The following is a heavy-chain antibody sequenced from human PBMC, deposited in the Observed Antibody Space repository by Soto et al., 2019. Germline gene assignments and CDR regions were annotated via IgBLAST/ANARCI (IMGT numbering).Heavy chain of an antibody. CDR3: ARARIAATGDWFDP. Sequence: EVQLVESGGGLVQPGGSLRLSCVASGFTLSSYWMSWVRQAPGKGLEWVANIKQDGSAKYYVDSVKGRFTISRDNAKNSLYLQMNSLRAEDTAVYYCARARIAATGDWFDPWGQGTLVNVSS. CDR1: GFTLSSYW. CDR2: IKQDGSAK. J-gene: IGHJ5*02. D-gene: IGHD6-13*01. V-gene: IGHV3-7*01.